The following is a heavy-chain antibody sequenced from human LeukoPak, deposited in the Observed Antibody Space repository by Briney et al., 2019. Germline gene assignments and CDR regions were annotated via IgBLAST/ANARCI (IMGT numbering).Heavy chain of an antibody. V-gene: IGHV4-59*12. CDR1: GGSISSYY. CDR3: ARDCPSSKDYDFWSGYSLGSYYYYMDV. Sequence: SETLSLTCTVSGGSISSYYWSWVRQPPSKGLEWIGYFYYSGSTNYNPSLKSRATISVDTSKNQFSLKLSSVTAADTAVYYCARDCPSSKDYDFWSGYSLGSYYYYMDVWGKGTTVTVSS. J-gene: IGHJ6*03. D-gene: IGHD3-3*01. CDR2: FYYSGST.